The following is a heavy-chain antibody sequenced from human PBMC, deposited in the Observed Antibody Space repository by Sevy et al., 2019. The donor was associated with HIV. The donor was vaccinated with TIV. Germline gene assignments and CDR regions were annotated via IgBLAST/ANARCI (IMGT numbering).Heavy chain of an antibody. J-gene: IGHJ5*02. Sequence: SESLSLTCTVSGGPISSYYWSWIRQPPGKKLEWIGYIHYSGSTKYNPSLNSRVTMSVDTSKNQFSLKLTSVTAADTDVHYCARAPPVRSGDYSLNWFDPWGQGTPVTVSS. CDR3: ARAPPVRSGDYSLNWFDP. V-gene: IGHV4-59*01. D-gene: IGHD6-19*01. CDR1: GGPISSYY. CDR2: IHYSGST.